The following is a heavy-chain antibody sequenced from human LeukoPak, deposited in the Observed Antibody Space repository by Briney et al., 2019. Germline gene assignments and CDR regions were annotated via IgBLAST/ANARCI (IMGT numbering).Heavy chain of an antibody. J-gene: IGHJ2*01. CDR3: AKLVDDSGYYFNWYFDL. Sequence: SETLSLTCIVSDGSVSNRNYYWGWIRQPPEKGLEWIGSIYYSGTHYYNPSLKSRVTISLDTSKNQFSLQLSSVTAADTAVYYCAKLVDDSGYYFNWYFDLWGRGTLVTVSS. V-gene: IGHV4-39*01. CDR2: IYYSGTH. CDR1: DGSVSNRNYY. D-gene: IGHD3-22*01.